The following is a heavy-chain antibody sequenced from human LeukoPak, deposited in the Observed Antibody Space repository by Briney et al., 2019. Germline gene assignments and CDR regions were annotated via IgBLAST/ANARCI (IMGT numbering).Heavy chain of an antibody. CDR1: GFNFANHA. J-gene: IGHJ4*02. V-gene: IGHV3-23*01. Sequence: GGSLRLSCAASGFNFANHAMSWVRQTPGKGLEWVSAISGGGDITYYADSVKGQFTISRDNSKNTLYLQLNSLRAEDTAVYYCAKVRSSAWYPADYWGQGTLVTVSS. CDR3: AKVRSSAWYPADY. D-gene: IGHD6-19*01. CDR2: ISGGGDIT.